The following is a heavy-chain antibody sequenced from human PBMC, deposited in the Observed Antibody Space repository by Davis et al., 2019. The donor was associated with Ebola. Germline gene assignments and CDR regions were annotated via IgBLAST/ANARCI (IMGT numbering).Heavy chain of an antibody. J-gene: IGHJ3*02. CDR3: ARPWYSGTYYDAYDI. V-gene: IGHV4-59*08. CDR2: ISYSGST. D-gene: IGHD1-26*01. Sequence: SETLSLTCTVSGGPVNGYYWSWIRQPPGKGLEWIGFISYSGSTNYIPSLKSRVTISVDLPRKQVSLKLRSMTAADTAVYYCARPWYSGTYYDAYDIWGQGTMVAVSS. CDR1: GGPVNGYY.